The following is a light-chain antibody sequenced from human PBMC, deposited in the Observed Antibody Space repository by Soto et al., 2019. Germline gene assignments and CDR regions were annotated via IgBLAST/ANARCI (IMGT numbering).Light chain of an antibody. J-gene: IGKJ4*01. CDR2: GGA. CDR3: QQFSSYPLT. V-gene: IGKV3-15*01. Sequence: EIVLTQSPATLSVSPGGRATLSCRASQSITSNLAWYQQKPGQAPRLLIYGGATRATGIPARFSGSGSGTDFTLTISRLEPEDFAVYYCQQFSSYPLTFGGGTKVDIK. CDR1: QSITSN.